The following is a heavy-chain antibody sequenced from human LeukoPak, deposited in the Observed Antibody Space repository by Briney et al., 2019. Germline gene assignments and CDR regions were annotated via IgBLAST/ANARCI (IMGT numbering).Heavy chain of an antibody. CDR2: ISDSSAM. Sequence: PGGSLRLSCAASGFTFSTYSMKWVRQAPGKGLEWVSYISDSSAMYYADSVRGRFTISRENDKNSLFLQMNSLRAEDTAVYYCARVEMATISPDYWGQGTLVTVSS. J-gene: IGHJ4*02. CDR3: ARVEMATISPDY. CDR1: GFTFSTYS. D-gene: IGHD5-24*01. V-gene: IGHV3-48*01.